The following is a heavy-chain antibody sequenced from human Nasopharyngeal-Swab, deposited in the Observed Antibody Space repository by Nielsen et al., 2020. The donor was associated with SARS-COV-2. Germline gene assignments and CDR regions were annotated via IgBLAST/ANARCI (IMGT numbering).Heavy chain of an antibody. CDR2: IHPGDSDT. V-gene: IGHV5-51*01. D-gene: IGHD1-26*01. J-gene: IGHJ4*02. Sequence: VRQMPGKGLEWMGIIHPGDSDTRYSPSFQGQVTISADKSISTAYLQWSSLKASDTAMYYCARRDGSYYDVDYWGQGTLVTVSS. CDR3: ARRDGSYYDVDY.